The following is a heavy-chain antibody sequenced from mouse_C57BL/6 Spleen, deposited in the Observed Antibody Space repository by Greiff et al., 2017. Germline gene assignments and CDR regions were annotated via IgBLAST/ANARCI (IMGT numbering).Heavy chain of an antibody. CDR1: GYTFTDYE. CDR2: IDPETGGT. V-gene: IGHV1-15*01. CDR3: TRHWDGFAY. Sequence: QVQLQQSGAELVRPGASVTLSCKASGYTFTDYEMHWVKQTPVHGLEWIGAIDPETGGTAYNQKFKGKDILTADKSSSTAYMELRSLTSEDSAVYYCTRHWDGFAYWGQGTLVTVSA. J-gene: IGHJ3*01. D-gene: IGHD4-1*01.